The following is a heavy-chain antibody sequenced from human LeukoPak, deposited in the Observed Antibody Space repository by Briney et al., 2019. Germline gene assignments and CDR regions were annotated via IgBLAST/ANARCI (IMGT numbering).Heavy chain of an antibody. Sequence: ASVKVSCKVSGYTLTELSMHWVRQAPGKGLEWMGGFDPEDGETIYAQKFQGRVTMTEDTSTDTAYMELSSLRSEDTAVYYCATAPKYSSGWFYFDYWGQGTLVTVSS. CDR3: ATAPKYSSGWFYFDY. V-gene: IGHV1-24*01. J-gene: IGHJ4*02. D-gene: IGHD6-19*01. CDR2: FDPEDGET. CDR1: GYTLTELS.